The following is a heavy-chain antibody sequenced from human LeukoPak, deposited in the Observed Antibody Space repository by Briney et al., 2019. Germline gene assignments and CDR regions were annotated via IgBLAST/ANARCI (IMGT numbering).Heavy chain of an antibody. CDR1: GFTFSSYS. CDR3: ATYSGSYYSVRGY. V-gene: IGHV3-48*01. J-gene: IGHJ4*02. CDR2: ISTSSSTI. D-gene: IGHD1-26*01. Sequence: PGGSLRLPCAASGFTFSSYSMNWVRQAPGKGLEWLSYISTSSSTIYYADSVKGRFTISRDNAKNSLYLQMNSLRAEDTAVYYCATYSGSYYSVRGYWGQGTLVTVSS.